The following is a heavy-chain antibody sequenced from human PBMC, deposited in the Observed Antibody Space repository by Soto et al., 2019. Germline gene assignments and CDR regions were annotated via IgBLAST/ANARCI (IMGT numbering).Heavy chain of an antibody. J-gene: IGHJ6*02. V-gene: IGHV1-46*01. CDR2: INPSGGST. CDR3: ARADYYDSSGYYPSYYYYGMDV. Sequence: ASVKVSCKASGYTFTSYYMHWVRQAPGQGLEWMGIINPSGGSTSYAQKFQGRVTMTRDTSTSTVYMELSSLRSEDTAVYYCARADYYDSSGYYPSYYYYGMDVWGQGTTVIVSS. CDR1: GYTFTSYY. D-gene: IGHD3-22*01.